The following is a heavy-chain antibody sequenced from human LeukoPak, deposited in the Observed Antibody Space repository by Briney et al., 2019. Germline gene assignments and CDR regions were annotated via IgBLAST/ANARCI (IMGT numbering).Heavy chain of an antibody. CDR1: GFMFSNYG. Sequence: GRSLRLSCAASGFMFSNYGMQWVRQAPGKGLEWVAVISYDGSNKYYADSVKGRFTISRDNSKNTLYLQMNSLRAEDTAVYYCAKDLRRRYYFGSGSRGGTFDIWGQGTMVTVSS. V-gene: IGHV3-30*18. CDR2: ISYDGSNK. CDR3: AKDLRRRYYFGSGSRGGTFDI. D-gene: IGHD3-10*01. J-gene: IGHJ3*02.